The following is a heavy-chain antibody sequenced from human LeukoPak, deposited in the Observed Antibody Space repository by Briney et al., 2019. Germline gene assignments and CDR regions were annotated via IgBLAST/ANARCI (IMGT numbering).Heavy chain of an antibody. CDR2: IYNNGGT. Sequence: SETLSLTCNVSGGSISSNYWSWIRQPPGKGLEWIGHIYNNGGTNFNPSLKSRVTIPLDTSKKQVSLKLSSVTAADTAEYYCAGQGYYYTSGRTFDVWGQGTMVAVSS. J-gene: IGHJ3*01. D-gene: IGHD3-10*01. CDR3: AGQGYYYTSGRTFDV. CDR1: GGSISSNY. V-gene: IGHV4-59*08.